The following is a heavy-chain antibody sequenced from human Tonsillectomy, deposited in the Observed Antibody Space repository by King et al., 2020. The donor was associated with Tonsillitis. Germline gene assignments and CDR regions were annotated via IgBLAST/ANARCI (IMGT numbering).Heavy chain of an antibody. J-gene: IGHJ4*02. CDR1: GGSISSSNYY. CDR3: ARLYYYDRSAYAYYFDY. V-gene: IGHV4-39*01. Sequence: QLQESGPGLVKPSETLSLTCTVSGGSISSSNYYWGWIRQPPGEGLEWIGYIYYRGSTYYNPSLKSRVTISVDTSKNQFSLKLSSVTAADTAVYYCARLYYYDRSAYAYYFDYWGQGTLVTVSS. D-gene: IGHD3-22*01. CDR2: IYYRGST.